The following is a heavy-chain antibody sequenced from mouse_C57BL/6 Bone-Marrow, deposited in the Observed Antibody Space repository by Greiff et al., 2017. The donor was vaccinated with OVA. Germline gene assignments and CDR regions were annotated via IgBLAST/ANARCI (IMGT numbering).Heavy chain of an antibody. D-gene: IGHD2-2*01. CDR2: IYSSGTI. CDR3: ARDGDYGYFFAY. J-gene: IGHJ3*01. V-gene: IGHV3-5*01. Sequence: EVQLVESGPGLVKPSQTVFLTCTVTGISITTGNYRWSWIRQFPGNKLEWIGYIYSSGTITYNTSPTSRTTITRYTPMNQFFLEMNSLTAEDTATYYCARDGDYGYFFAYWGQGTLVTVSA. CDR1: GISITTGNYR.